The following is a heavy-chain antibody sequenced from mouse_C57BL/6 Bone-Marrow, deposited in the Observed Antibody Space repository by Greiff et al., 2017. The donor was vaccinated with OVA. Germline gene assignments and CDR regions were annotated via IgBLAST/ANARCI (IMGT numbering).Heavy chain of an antibody. V-gene: IGHV5-17*01. Sequence: EVHLVESGGGLVKPGGSLKLSCAASGFTFSDYGMHWVRQAPEKGLEWVAYISSGSSTIYYADTVKGRFTISRDNAKNTLFLQMTSLRSEDTAMYYCARPMYYGTSFAYWGQGTLVTVSA. CDR3: ARPMYYGTSFAY. CDR2: ISSGSSTI. J-gene: IGHJ3*01. D-gene: IGHD1-1*01. CDR1: GFTFSDYG.